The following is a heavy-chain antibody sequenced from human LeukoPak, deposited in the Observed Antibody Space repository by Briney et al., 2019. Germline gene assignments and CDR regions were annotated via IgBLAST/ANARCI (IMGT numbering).Heavy chain of an antibody. Sequence: GGSLRLSCAASGFTFDDYGMSWARPAPGGGLEWVSGTNWNGGSTGYADSVKGRSTISRDNAQNSLYLQMNSLRAEDTALYYCARVYDSGYDYTRYYYYYYYMDVWGKRTTVTVSS. CDR2: TNWNGGST. J-gene: IGHJ6*03. D-gene: IGHD5-12*01. CDR3: ARVYDSGYDYTRYYYYYYYMDV. V-gene: IGHV3-20*04. CDR1: GFTFDDYG.